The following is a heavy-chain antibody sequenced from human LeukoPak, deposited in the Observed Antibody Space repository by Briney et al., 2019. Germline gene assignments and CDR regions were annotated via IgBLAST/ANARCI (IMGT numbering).Heavy chain of an antibody. Sequence: ASVSVCFKPSAGTLINYGISRGPQAPGKKHQWRGGISTMFGTATYAQKFQGRVTITADESTSTAYMELSSLRSEDTAEYYCASGYSLYYYYYGMDVWGQGTTVTVSS. CDR2: ISTMFGTA. J-gene: IGHJ6*02. CDR1: AGTLINYG. V-gene: IGHV1-69*13. CDR3: ASGYSLYYYYYGMDV. D-gene: IGHD5-18*01.